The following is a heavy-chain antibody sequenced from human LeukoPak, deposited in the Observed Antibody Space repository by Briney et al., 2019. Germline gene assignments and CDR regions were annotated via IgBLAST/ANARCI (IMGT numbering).Heavy chain of an antibody. V-gene: IGHV3-53*01. D-gene: IGHD6-13*01. Sequence: PGGSLRLSCAASGFTVSNKYMSWVRQAPGKGLEWVSVIYSGGTTYYADSVKGRFTFSRDNSKNTLYLQMNSLRAEDTAVYYCASSLYSSGWSLNSGAFDIWGQGTLVTVPS. J-gene: IGHJ3*02. CDR2: IYSGGTT. CDR3: ASSLYSSGWSLNSGAFDI. CDR1: GFTVSNKY.